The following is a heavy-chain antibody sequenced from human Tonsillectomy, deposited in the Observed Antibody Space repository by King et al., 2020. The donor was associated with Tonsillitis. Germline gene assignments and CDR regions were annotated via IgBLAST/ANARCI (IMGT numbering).Heavy chain of an antibody. D-gene: IGHD3-10*01. CDR3: ARGLWTPSYSYCSMDV. CDR2: ISYDGSNK. V-gene: IGHV3-30*03. Sequence: HVQLVESGGGVVQPGRSLRLSCAASGFTFSSYGMHWVRQAPGRGLEWGAVISYDGSNKYYADSVKGRFTISRDNSNNTLYLEMNSLRAEDTAVYYCARGLWTPSYSYCSMDVWGNGTTVTVSS. CDR1: GFTFSSYG. J-gene: IGHJ6*03.